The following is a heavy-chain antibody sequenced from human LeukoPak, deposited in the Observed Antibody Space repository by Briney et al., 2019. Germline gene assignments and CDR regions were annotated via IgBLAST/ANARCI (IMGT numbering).Heavy chain of an antibody. CDR1: GYTFTSYA. CDR3: ARIPRNYYDSSGYYYFDY. Sequence: ASVKVSCKASGYTFTSYAISWVRQAPGQGLEWMGWISAYNGNTHYAQKLQGRVTMTTDTSTSTAYMELRSLRSDDTAVYYCARIPRNYYDSSGYYYFDYWGQGTLVTVSS. D-gene: IGHD3-22*01. J-gene: IGHJ4*02. CDR2: ISAYNGNT. V-gene: IGHV1-18*01.